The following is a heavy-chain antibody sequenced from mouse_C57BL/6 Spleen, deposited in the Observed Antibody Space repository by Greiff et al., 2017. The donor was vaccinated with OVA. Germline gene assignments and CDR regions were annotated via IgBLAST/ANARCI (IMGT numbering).Heavy chain of an antibody. V-gene: IGHV1-50*01. J-gene: IGHJ4*01. D-gene: IGHD1-1*02. CDR2: IDPSDSYT. CDR3: GRRGSYYAMDY. CDR1: GYTFTSYW. Sequence: QVQLQQPGAELVKPGASVKLSCKASGYTFTSYWMQWVKQRPGQGLEWIGEIDPSDSYTNYNQKFKGKATLTVDTSSSTAYMQLSSLTSEYSAVYYCGRRGSYYAMDYWGQGTSVTVSS.